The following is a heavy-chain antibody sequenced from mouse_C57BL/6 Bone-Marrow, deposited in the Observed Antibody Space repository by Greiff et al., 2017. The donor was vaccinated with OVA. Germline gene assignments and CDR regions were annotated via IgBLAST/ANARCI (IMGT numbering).Heavy chain of an antibody. CDR3: AREAYYYGSSYDYAMDY. CDR1: GYTFTSYW. D-gene: IGHD1-1*01. Sequence: VQLQQPGAELVKPGASVKMSCKASGYTFTSYWITWVKQRPGQGLEWIGDIYPGSGSTNYNEKFKSKATLTVDTSSSTAYMQLSSLTSEDSAVYYCAREAYYYGSSYDYAMDYWGQGTSVTVSS. CDR2: IYPGSGST. J-gene: IGHJ4*01. V-gene: IGHV1-55*01.